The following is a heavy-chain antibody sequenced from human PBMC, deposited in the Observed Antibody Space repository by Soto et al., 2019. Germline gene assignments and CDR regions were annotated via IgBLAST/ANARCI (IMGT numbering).Heavy chain of an antibody. J-gene: IGHJ3*02. V-gene: IGHV4-30-2*01. D-gene: IGHD3-22*01. Sequence: SGTLSLTCAVSGGSISSGGYSWCWIWQPTGKGLEWIGYIYHSGSTYYNPSLKRRVTISVDRSKNQFSLKLSSVTAADTAVYYCARENNAYYYLSSGSRRVNGAFDIWGQGTMVTVSS. CDR3: ARENNAYYYLSSGSRRVNGAFDI. CDR2: IYHSGST. CDR1: GGSISSGGYS.